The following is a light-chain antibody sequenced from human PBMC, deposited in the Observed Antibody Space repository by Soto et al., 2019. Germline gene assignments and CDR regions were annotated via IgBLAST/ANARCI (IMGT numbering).Light chain of an antibody. CDR2: EGS. V-gene: IGLV2-23*01. Sequence: QSALTQPASVSGSPGQSITISCTGTSSDVGSYNLVSWYQQHPGKAPKLMIFEGSKRPSGVSNRFSGSKSGNTASLTTSGLQAEDEADYYCCSYTGSSTHYVFGPGTKLTVL. CDR3: CSYTGSSTHYV. J-gene: IGLJ1*01. CDR1: SSDVGSYNL.